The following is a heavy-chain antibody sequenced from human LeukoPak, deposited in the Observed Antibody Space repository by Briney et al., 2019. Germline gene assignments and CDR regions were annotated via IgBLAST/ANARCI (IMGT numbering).Heavy chain of an antibody. J-gene: IGHJ4*02. CDR2: IYTTGMT. D-gene: IGHD3-16*02. Sequence: SETLSLTCSVAGGSINSYWWSWIRQPAGKGLEFIGRIYTTGMTNYNPSLKSRVSMSVDTSKNQFSLELRSVPAADTAVYFCARAGYTISSYRFDYWGQGALVTVSS. CDR3: ARAGYTISSYRFDY. CDR1: GGSINSYW. V-gene: IGHV4-4*07.